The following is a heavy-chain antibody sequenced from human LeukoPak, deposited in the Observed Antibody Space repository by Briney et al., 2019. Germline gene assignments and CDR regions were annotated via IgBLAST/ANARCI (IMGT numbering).Heavy chain of an antibody. CDR2: IYHSGST. D-gene: IGHD2-2*01. CDR3: ARAVRASWFDP. V-gene: IGHV4-30-2*01. Sequence: SETLSLTCAVSGGSISSGGYSWSWIRQPPGKGLEWIGYIYHSGSTYYNPSLKSRVSISVDRFKNQFSLKLSSVTAADTAVYYCARAVRASWFDPWGQGTLVTVSS. CDR1: GGSISSGGYS. J-gene: IGHJ5*02.